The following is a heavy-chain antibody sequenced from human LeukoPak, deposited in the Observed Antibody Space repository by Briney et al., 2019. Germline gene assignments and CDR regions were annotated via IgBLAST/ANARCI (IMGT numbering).Heavy chain of an antibody. CDR1: GFTFSSYS. CDR3: ARDGVVATIGDNWFDP. D-gene: IGHD5-12*01. Sequence: GGSLRLSCAASGFTFSSYSMNWVRQAPGKGLEWVSSITRSSNYIYYADSVKGRFTISRDNAKNSLYLQMNSLRAEDTAFYYCARDGVVATIGDNWFDPWGQGTLVIVSS. CDR2: ITRSSNYI. J-gene: IGHJ5*02. V-gene: IGHV3-21*04.